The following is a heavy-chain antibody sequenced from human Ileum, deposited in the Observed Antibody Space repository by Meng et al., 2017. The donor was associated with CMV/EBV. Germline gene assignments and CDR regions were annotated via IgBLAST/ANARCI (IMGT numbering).Heavy chain of an antibody. Sequence: SWAVSGVMISKYWMSWVRQVPGKGQEWVANINQDGGEMSYVDSVKGRFAISRDNTKNSLYLQMNSLRAEDTAVYYCARDATGSSFDSWGQGTLVTVSS. CDR3: ARDATGSSFDS. V-gene: IGHV3-7*01. D-gene: IGHD1-1*01. CDR1: GVMISKYW. CDR2: INQDGGEM. J-gene: IGHJ4*02.